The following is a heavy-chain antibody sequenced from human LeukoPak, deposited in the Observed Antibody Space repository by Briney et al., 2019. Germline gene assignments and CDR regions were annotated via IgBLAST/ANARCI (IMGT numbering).Heavy chain of an antibody. CDR1: GGSVSSYY. J-gene: IGHJ6*03. Sequence: SETLSLTCTVSGGSVSSYYWSWIRQPAGKGLEWIGRIYTSGSTNYNPSLKSRVTMSVDTSKNQFSLKLSSVTAADTAVYYCARDSSGWEGEYYYCYMDVWGKGTTVTISS. V-gene: IGHV4-4*07. CDR3: ARDSSGWEGEYYYCYMDV. CDR2: IYTSGST. D-gene: IGHD6-19*01.